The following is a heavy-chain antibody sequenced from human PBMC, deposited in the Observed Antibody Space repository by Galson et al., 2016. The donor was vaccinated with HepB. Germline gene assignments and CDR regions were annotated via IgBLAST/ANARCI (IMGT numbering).Heavy chain of an antibody. CDR1: GGSISPYY. CDR3: ARVYDAVTGIEYDY. V-gene: IGHV4-59*01. D-gene: IGHD3-9*01. J-gene: IGHJ4*02. CDR2: IFYTGSI. Sequence: SETLSLTCSVSGGSISPYYWSWIRQPPGKGLEWIGYIFYTGSIEYNPSLEGRLTISVDTSKNQFSLTLTSVTAADTAIYYCARVYDAVTGIEYDYWGQGMLVTV.